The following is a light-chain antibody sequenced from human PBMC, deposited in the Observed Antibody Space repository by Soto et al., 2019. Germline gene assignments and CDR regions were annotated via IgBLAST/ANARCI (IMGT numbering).Light chain of an antibody. CDR1: SSDVGGYSY. CDR3: ASYTTSSTYV. J-gene: IGLJ1*01. Sequence: QSALTQPASVSGSPGQSIAISCTGTSSDVGGYSYVSWYQQQPGKAPKLVISDVSNRPSGVSDRFSGSKSGNTASLPISGPQTEDEADFYCASYTTSSTYVFGTGTKVTAL. CDR2: DVS. V-gene: IGLV2-14*01.